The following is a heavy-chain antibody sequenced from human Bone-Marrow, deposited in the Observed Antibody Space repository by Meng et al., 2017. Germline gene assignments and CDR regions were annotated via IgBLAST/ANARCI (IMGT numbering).Heavy chain of an antibody. CDR1: GGSFSGYY. V-gene: IGHV4-34*01. CDR2: IYYSGST. Sequence: SETLSLTCAVYGGSFSGYYWSWIRQPPGKGLEWIGSIYYSGSTYHNPSLKSRVTISVDTSKNQFSLKLSSVTAADTAVYYCARDHGSSSWYSAYYYYYGMDVWGQGTTVTVSS. D-gene: IGHD6-13*01. CDR3: ARDHGSSSWYSAYYYYYGMDV. J-gene: IGHJ6*02.